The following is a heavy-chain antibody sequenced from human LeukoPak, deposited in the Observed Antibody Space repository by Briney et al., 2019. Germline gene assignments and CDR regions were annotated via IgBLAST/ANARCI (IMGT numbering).Heavy chain of an antibody. V-gene: IGHV5-51*01. J-gene: IGHJ4*02. Sequence: GESLKISCKGSGYSFTSYWIGWVRRMPGKGLEWMGIIYPGDSDTRYSPSFQGQVTISADKSISTAYLQWSSLKASDTAMYYCARQQENYDYVWGSYRYTSFDYWGQGTLVTVSS. D-gene: IGHD3-16*02. CDR3: ARQQENYDYVWGSYRYTSFDY. CDR1: GYSFTSYW. CDR2: IYPGDSDT.